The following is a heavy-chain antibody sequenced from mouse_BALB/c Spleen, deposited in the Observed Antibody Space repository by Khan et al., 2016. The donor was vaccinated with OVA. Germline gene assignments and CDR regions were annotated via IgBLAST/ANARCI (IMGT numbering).Heavy chain of an antibody. V-gene: IGHV2-2*02. CDR2: IWRGGST. CDR1: GFSLSSFG. Sequence: VQLQESGPGLVQPSQSLSITCTVSGFSLSSFGVHWVRQSPGKGLEWLGVIWRGGSTDFNAAFISRLSISKDNSKSQVFFKMNSLQTNDSAIYYCARGGLPFAYWGQGTLVTVSA. D-gene: IGHD2-13*01. CDR3: ARGGLPFAY. J-gene: IGHJ3*01.